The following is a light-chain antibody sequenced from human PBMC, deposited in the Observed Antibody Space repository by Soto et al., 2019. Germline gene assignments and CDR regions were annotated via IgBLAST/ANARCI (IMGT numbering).Light chain of an antibody. CDR3: QQYYSYPRT. CDR1: QGISSN. CDR2: AAS. Sequence: AIRMTQSPSSLSASTGDRVTITCRASQGISSNLAWYQQKPGKAPKLLIYAASTLQSGVPSRFSGSGSGTDFTLTISCLQSEDLATYYCQQYYSYPRTFGQGTKVEI. J-gene: IGKJ1*01. V-gene: IGKV1-8*01.